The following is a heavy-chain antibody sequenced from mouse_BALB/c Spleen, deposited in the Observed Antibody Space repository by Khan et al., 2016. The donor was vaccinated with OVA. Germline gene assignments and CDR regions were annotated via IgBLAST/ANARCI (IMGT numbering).Heavy chain of an antibody. CDR1: GYTFTKYG. J-gene: IGHJ4*01. Sequence: QIQLVQSGPELKKPGETVKISCKASGYTFTKYGMNWVKQAPGKGLKWMGWINTYTGESTYVDDFKGRFAFSLETSARTSYLQINNLKDEDSATYCCARPPYFSYVMDSWGQGTSVTVSS. V-gene: IGHV9-3-1*01. CDR2: INTYTGES. CDR3: ARPPYFSYVMDS.